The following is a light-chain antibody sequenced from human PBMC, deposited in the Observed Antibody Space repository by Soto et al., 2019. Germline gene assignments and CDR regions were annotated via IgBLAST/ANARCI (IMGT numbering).Light chain of an antibody. CDR2: DVS. CDR3: QQYSSYWT. V-gene: IGKV1-5*01. Sequence: DIQMTQSPSILSASVGDRVTITCRASQGIRNWLAWYQQKPKKAPKLLIYDVSSLESGVPSRFSGSGSGTEFTLTISSLRPDDFATYYCQQYSSYWTFGQGTKVDIK. J-gene: IGKJ1*01. CDR1: QGIRNW.